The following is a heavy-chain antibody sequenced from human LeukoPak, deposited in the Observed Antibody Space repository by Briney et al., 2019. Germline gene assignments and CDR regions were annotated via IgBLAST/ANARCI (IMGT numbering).Heavy chain of an antibody. CDR1: GFTFSTYW. J-gene: IGHJ4*02. Sequence: GGSLRLSCAASGFTFSTYWMTWVRQAPGKGLEGVANIKDDGSENSYEDSVKGRFTSSRDNANNAVYLQMDTLSVEDTAVYYCARGLIYFEVWGQGTLVSVSP. CDR3: ARGLIYFEV. V-gene: IGHV3-7*04. CDR2: IKDDGSEN. D-gene: IGHD3-9*01.